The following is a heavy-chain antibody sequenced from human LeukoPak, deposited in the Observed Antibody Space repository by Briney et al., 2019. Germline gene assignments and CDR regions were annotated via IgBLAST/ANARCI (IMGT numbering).Heavy chain of an antibody. V-gene: IGHV4-39*01. Sequence: SETLSLTCTVSGGSISSSSYYWGWIRQPPGKGLEWIGSIYYSGSTYYNPSHKSRVTISVDTSKNQFSLKLSSVTAADTAVYYCARHYGDYRCYFDYWGQGTLVTVSS. CDR2: IYYSGST. D-gene: IGHD4-17*01. J-gene: IGHJ4*02. CDR1: GGSISSSSYY. CDR3: ARHYGDYRCYFDY.